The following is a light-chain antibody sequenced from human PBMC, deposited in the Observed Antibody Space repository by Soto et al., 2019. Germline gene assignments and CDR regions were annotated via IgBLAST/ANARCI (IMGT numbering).Light chain of an antibody. Sequence: ETVLTQSPATVSVSPGERVTLSCRASQSLISSLAWYQQKPGQAPRLLIYSGSTRATGIPARFSGRGSGTELTLVISSLQPEDFAVYYCQQYNKWPLTFGGGTKVDIK. V-gene: IGKV3-15*01. CDR1: QSLISS. CDR2: SGS. CDR3: QQYNKWPLT. J-gene: IGKJ4*01.